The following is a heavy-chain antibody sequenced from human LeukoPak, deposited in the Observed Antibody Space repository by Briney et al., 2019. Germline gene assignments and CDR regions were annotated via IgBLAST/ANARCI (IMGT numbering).Heavy chain of an antibody. CDR2: IYPDDSDT. Sequence: GESLKISCKGSGYKFNAYWIAWVRQMPGKGLEWMGIIYPDDSDTRYSPSFQGQVTISADKSVSIAYLQWSSLKASDTAMYYCARPNITSYYDSRGYNAFDVWGQGTMVIVSS. V-gene: IGHV5-51*01. J-gene: IGHJ3*01. CDR3: ARPNITSYYDSRGYNAFDV. CDR1: GYKFNAYW. D-gene: IGHD3-22*01.